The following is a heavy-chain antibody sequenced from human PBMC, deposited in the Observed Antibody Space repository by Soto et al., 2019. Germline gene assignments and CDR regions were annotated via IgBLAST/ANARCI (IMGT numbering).Heavy chain of an antibody. CDR3: ARDWPEPYCSGGSCLMDV. V-gene: IGHV1-18*01. D-gene: IGHD2-15*01. CDR1: GYTFTSYG. Sequence: ASVKVSCKASGYTFTSYGISWVRQAPGQGLEWMGWISAYNGNTNYAQKLQGRVTMTTDTSTSTAYMELSRLRSDDTAVYYCARDWPEPYCSGGSCLMDVWGQGSTVTVSS. J-gene: IGHJ6*02. CDR2: ISAYNGNT.